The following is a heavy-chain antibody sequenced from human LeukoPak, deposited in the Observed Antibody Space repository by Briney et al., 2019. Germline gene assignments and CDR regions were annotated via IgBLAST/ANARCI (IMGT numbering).Heavy chain of an antibody. D-gene: IGHD1-26*01. CDR3: ARGVGFDYYYYMDV. V-gene: IGHV1-69*05. J-gene: IGHJ6*03. CDR2: IIPIFGTA. Sequence: GASVKVSCKASGGTFSSYAISWVRQAPGQGLEWMGGIIPIFGTANYAQKFQGRVTITTDESTSTAYMELSSLISEDTAVYYCARGVGFDYYYYMDVWGKGTTVTVSS. CDR1: GGTFSSYA.